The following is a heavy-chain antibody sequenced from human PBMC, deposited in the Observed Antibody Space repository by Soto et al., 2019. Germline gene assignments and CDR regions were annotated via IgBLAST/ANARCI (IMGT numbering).Heavy chain of an antibody. J-gene: IGHJ6*02. CDR3: ASQTLPPRITMVRGTDYYYYYGMDV. CDR1: GYRFTSYC. Sequence: GTSVKLSCEACGYRFTSYCISWVRHAPKQGLEWMGWISAYNGNTNYAQKLQGRVTMTTDTSTSTAYMELRSLRSDDTAVYYCASQTLPPRITMVRGTDYYYYYGMDVWGQGTTVTVSS. CDR2: ISAYNGNT. V-gene: IGHV1-18*01. D-gene: IGHD3-10*01.